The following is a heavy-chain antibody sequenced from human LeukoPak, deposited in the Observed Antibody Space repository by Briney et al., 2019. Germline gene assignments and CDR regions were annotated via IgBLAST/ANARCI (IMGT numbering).Heavy chain of an antibody. CDR2: ISYDGSNK. D-gene: IGHD6-6*01. V-gene: IGHV3-30*03. Sequence: GGSLRLSCAASGFTFSSYGMHWVRQAPGKGLEWVAVISYDGSNKYYADSVKGRFTISRDNAKNSLYLQMNSLRAEDTAVYYCARVRSSAVGSYYYMDVWGKGTTVTVSS. CDR1: GFTFSSYG. CDR3: ARVRSSAVGSYYYMDV. J-gene: IGHJ6*03.